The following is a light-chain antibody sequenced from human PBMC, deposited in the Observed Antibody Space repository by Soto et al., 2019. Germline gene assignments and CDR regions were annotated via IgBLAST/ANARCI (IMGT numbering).Light chain of an antibody. Sequence: DIQMTQSPSSLSASAGDRVTITCRASQGVRNALDWYQQKPGKAPKRLIYEISSLQSGVPSRFSGSGSGTEFTLTISSLQPEDFATYYCLQHNAYPFTFGPGTKVD. CDR2: EIS. V-gene: IGKV1-17*01. CDR1: QGVRNA. CDR3: LQHNAYPFT. J-gene: IGKJ3*01.